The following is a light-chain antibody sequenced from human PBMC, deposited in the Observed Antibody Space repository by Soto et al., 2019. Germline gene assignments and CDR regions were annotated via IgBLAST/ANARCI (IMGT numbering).Light chain of an antibody. CDR3: QKSYSTPRK. Sequence: DIKLTQSPSTRSSSVGDRVTLTCRASQSLNTRLAWYQQKPGQAPQLLIFGASSWHSGVPSRFSGSESGTDFTLTISSLRPEDFATYYCQKSYSTPRKFGQGTKVDIK. J-gene: IGKJ1*01. CDR1: QSLNTR. V-gene: IGKV1-39*01. CDR2: GAS.